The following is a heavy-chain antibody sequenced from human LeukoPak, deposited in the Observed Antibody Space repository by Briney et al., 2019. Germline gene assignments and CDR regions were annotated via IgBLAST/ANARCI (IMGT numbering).Heavy chain of an antibody. CDR2: ISITGKTT. CDR3: ARERSYGGPLDY. Sequence: PGGSLRLSCAASGFTFSSYAMSWVRQAPGKGLEWVSVISITGKTTYYADSVKGRFTISRDNSKNTLYLQMSSLSAEDTAVYYCARERSYGGPLDYWGQGTLVTVSS. J-gene: IGHJ4*02. V-gene: IGHV3-23*01. D-gene: IGHD3-16*01. CDR1: GFTFSSYA.